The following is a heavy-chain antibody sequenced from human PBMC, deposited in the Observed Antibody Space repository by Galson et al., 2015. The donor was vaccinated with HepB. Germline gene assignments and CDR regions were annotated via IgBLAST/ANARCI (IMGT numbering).Heavy chain of an antibody. D-gene: IGHD3-16*02. J-gene: IGHJ4*02. CDR2: IYYSGST. CDR1: GGSISSGGYY. CDR3: ARTNPGGVIGPYFDY. V-gene: IGHV4-31*03. Sequence: TLSLTCTVSGGSISSGGYYWSWIRQHPGKGLEWIGYIYYSGSTYYNPSLKSRVTTSVDTSKNQFSLKLSSVTAADTAVYYCARTNPGGVIGPYFDYWGQGTLVTVSS.